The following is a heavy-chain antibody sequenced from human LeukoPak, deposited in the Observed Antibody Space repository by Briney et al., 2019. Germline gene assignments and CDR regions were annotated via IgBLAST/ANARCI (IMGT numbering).Heavy chain of an antibody. CDR3: AYSRRGAPTGIEHYYFDS. V-gene: IGHV2-5*02. J-gene: IGHJ4*02. CDR1: GFSLSTNGVG. CDR2: IYFDDDV. Sequence: SGPTLVKPTYTLTLTCTFSGFSLSTNGVGVGWIRQPPGKALEWLALIYFDDDVRYSPSLKSRLTIIRDTCKNQVVLTMTNMDPMDTATFFCAYSRRGAPTGIEHYYFDSWGQGTLVTVSS. D-gene: IGHD6-13*01.